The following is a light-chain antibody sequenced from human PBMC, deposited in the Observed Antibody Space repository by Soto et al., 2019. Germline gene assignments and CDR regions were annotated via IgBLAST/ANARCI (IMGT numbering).Light chain of an antibody. J-gene: IGKJ2*01. V-gene: IGKV1-5*03. Sequence: DIQMTQSPSTLSASVGDTVTITCRASQSISNWLAWYQQKPGQAPKLLIHKASTLESGVPSRFSGSGSGTEFTLPISSLQPDDFATFYCQQYDRFPYTLGQGTKLEIK. CDR3: QQYDRFPYT. CDR2: KAS. CDR1: QSISNW.